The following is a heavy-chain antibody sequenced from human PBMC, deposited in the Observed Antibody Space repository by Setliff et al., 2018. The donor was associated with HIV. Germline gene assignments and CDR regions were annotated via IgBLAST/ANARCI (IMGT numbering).Heavy chain of an antibody. CDR3: SRNSPFPPSSGAHFDV. V-gene: IGHV7-4-1*02. CDR1: GYSFTTYS. Sequence: ASVKVSCKASGYSFTTYSINWLRQAPGQGPEWMGWIHTSTGKPTYVRDFTGRFVFSLDTSVNTAFLQISDLKTEDTAVYYCSRNSPFPPSSGAHFDVWGPGTLVTVPQ. J-gene: IGHJ4*02. D-gene: IGHD3-22*01. CDR2: IHTSTGKP.